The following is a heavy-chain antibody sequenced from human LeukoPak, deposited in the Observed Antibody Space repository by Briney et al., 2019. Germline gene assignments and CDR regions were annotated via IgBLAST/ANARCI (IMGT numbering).Heavy chain of an antibody. Sequence: GGSLRLSCAASGFTFSTFAMIWVRQPPGKGLEWVSSIFPSGGEIHYADSVRGRFTISRDNSKSTLSLQMNSLRAEDTAVFYCARIFDSSGYPDDAFDIWGQGTMVTVSS. D-gene: IGHD3-22*01. J-gene: IGHJ3*02. CDR2: IFPSGGEI. CDR3: ARIFDSSGYPDDAFDI. CDR1: GFTFSTFA. V-gene: IGHV3-23*01.